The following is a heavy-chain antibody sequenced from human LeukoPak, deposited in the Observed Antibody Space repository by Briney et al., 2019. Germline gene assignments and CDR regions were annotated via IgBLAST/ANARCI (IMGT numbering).Heavy chain of an antibody. Sequence: GSSVKVSCKASGGTFISYAISWVRQAPGQGLEWMGGIIPIFGTANYAQKLQGRVTITADKSTSTAYMELSSLRSEDTAVYYCARDLNSYDILTGYLHTFDYWGQGTLVTVSS. V-gene: IGHV1-69*06. CDR2: IIPIFGTA. J-gene: IGHJ4*02. CDR1: GGTFISYA. D-gene: IGHD3-9*01. CDR3: ARDLNSYDILTGYLHTFDY.